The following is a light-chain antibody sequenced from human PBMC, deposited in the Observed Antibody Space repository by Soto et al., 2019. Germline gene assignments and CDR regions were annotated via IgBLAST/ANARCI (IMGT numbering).Light chain of an antibody. Sequence: QSVLTQPPSVSGAPGHRVTISCTGSSSNIGAGYDVRWYQQLPGTAPKLLIYGNSNRPSGVPDRFSGSKSGTSASLAITGLQAEDEADYYCQSYDSSLSAHNYVFGTGTKVTVL. J-gene: IGLJ1*01. CDR1: SSNIGAGYD. V-gene: IGLV1-40*01. CDR3: QSYDSSLSAHNYV. CDR2: GNS.